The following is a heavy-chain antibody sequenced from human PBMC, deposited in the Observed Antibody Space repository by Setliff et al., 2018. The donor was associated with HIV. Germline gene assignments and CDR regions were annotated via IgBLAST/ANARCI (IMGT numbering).Heavy chain of an antibody. D-gene: IGHD3-22*01. V-gene: IGHV4-30-4*08. CDR1: GGSISSGDYY. CDR3: AREGPYYYDSSGYYFDY. J-gene: IGHJ4*02. CDR2: IYYSGST. Sequence: NPSETLSLTCTVSGGSISSGDYYWSWIRQPPGKGLEWIGYIYYSGSTYYNPSLKSRVTISVDTSKNQFSLKLSSVTAADTAVYYCAREGPYYYDSSGYYFDYWGQGTLVTVSS.